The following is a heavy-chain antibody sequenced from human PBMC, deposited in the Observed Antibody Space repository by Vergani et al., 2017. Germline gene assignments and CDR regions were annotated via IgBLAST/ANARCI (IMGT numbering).Heavy chain of an antibody. CDR1: GASITSGSFY. CDR2: IHASGTK. J-gene: IGHJ6*03. Sequence: QVHLNEAGPGLVKPSQTLSLTCTVSGASITSGSFYWSWIRQPAGKGLEWIGRIHASGTKNYNPSLRSRVTLSVDTSKNQLSLKMISMTAADTAVYYCARQKDYYMDGLGKGATVTDS. V-gene: IGHV4-61*02. CDR3: ARQKDYYMDG.